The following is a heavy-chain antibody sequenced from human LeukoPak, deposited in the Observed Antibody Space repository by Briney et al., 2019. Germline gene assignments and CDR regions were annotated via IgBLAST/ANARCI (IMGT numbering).Heavy chain of an antibody. CDR3: ARGVTPLDY. Sequence: GASVKVSCKASGYTFTNYGITWVRQAPGQGLEWMGWISDYSNNMKFAQKLQGRVTMTTDTSTSTAYMELRSLRSDDTAVYYCARGVTPLDYWGQGTLVTVSS. D-gene: IGHD2-21*02. J-gene: IGHJ4*02. V-gene: IGHV1-18*01. CDR2: ISDYSNNM. CDR1: GYTFTNYG.